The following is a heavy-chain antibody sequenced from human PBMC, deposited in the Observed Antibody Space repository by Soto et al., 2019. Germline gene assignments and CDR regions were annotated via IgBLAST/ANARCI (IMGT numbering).Heavy chain of an antibody. V-gene: IGHV1-18*01. Sequence: GASVKVSCKTSGYTFSTYPISWVRQAPGQGLEWVGWISTYNGKTNYGQKFQGRVTITTDTSTSTACMDLRNLRSDDTAVYYCARDRVEAALGTFDQWGQGTLVTVSS. CDR3: ARDRVEAALGTFDQ. CDR1: GYTFSTYP. J-gene: IGHJ4*02. CDR2: ISTYNGKT. D-gene: IGHD6-13*01.